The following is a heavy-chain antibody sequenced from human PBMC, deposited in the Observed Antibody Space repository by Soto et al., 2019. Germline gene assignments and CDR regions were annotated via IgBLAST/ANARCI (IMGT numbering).Heavy chain of an antibody. CDR2: IYTGGST. Sequence: EVQLVESGGALIQPGGSLRLSCAASGFTVSNNYMSWVRQAPGKGLECVSIIYTGGSTYYADSVKGRFTISRDNSKNTLYLQMNSRRAEDTAVYYCARDGVATNSYYYALDVWGPGTTVTVSS. D-gene: IGHD5-12*01. V-gene: IGHV3-53*01. CDR1: GFTVSNNY. J-gene: IGHJ6*02. CDR3: ARDGVATNSYYYALDV.